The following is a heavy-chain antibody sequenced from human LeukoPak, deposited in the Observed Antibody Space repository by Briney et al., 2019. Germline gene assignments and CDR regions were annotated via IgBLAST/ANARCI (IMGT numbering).Heavy chain of an antibody. V-gene: IGHV3-74*01. CDR2: INGDESST. Sequence: GGSLRLSCAASGFTFSSYYMHWVRQVPGKGLVWVSRINGDESSTTYADSVKGRFTISRDNAKNTLYLQMNTLRAEDTAVYYCARLRDCGGGSCFSYLDYWGQGTLVTVSS. CDR3: ARLRDCGGGSCFSYLDY. CDR1: GFTFSSYY. J-gene: IGHJ4*02. D-gene: IGHD2-15*01.